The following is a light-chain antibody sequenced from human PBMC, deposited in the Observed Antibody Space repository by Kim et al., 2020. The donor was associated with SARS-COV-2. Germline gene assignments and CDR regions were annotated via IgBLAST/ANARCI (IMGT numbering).Light chain of an antibody. CDR3: QHLGT. CDR1: QSISGW. CDR2: HAS. V-gene: IGKV1-5*01. Sequence: STLSAFVGDRVTITRRASQSISGWLAWYQQKPGKAPKLLIYHASTLPGGVPSRFSGSGSGTEFTLTINNLQPDDFATYYCQHLGTFGLGTKVDIK. J-gene: IGKJ1*01.